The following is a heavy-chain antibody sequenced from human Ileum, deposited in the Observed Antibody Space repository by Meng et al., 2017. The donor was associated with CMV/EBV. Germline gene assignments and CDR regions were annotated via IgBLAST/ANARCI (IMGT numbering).Heavy chain of an antibody. Sequence: SGFAFSDYYKSWIRQAPGKGPECLSYISGRGSSIFHTESVKSRFTISRDNTKNSLYLQMNNLRVDDTAVYYCARSTLQYFDSSGQSHWGQGTLVTVSS. CDR2: ISGRGSSI. CDR1: GFAFSDYY. V-gene: IGHV3-11*01. D-gene: IGHD3-22*01. CDR3: ARSTLQYFDSSGQSH. J-gene: IGHJ4*02.